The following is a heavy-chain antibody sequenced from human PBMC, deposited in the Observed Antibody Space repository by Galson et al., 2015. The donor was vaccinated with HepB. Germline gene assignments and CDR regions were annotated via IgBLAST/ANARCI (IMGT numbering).Heavy chain of an antibody. CDR2: ISSSSSYI. CDR1: GFTFSSYS. V-gene: IGHV3-21*01. J-gene: IGHJ4*02. Sequence: SLRLSCAASGFTFSSYSMNWVRQAPGKGLEWVSSISSSSSYIYYADSVKGRFTISRDNAKNSLYLQMNSLRAEGTAVYYCAREGVQLWYAFDYWGQGTLVTVSS. D-gene: IGHD5-18*01. CDR3: AREGVQLWYAFDY.